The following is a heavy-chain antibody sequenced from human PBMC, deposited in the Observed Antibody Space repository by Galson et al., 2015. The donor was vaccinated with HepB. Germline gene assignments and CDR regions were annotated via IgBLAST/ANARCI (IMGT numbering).Heavy chain of an antibody. Sequence: SLRLSCAASGFTFSSYSMNWVRQAPGKGLEWVSYISSSSSTISYADSVKGRFTISRDNAKNSLYLQMNSLRAEDTAVYYCARRHYYGSGSTHNWYFDLWGRGTLVTVSS. D-gene: IGHD3-10*01. CDR1: GFTFSSYS. CDR3: ARRHYYGSGSTHNWYFDL. CDR2: ISSSSSTI. V-gene: IGHV3-48*04. J-gene: IGHJ2*01.